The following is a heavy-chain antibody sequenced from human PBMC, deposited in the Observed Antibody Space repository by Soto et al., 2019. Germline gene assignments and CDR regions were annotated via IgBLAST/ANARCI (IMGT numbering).Heavy chain of an antibody. CDR2: IWYDGSNK. CDR1: GFTFSSYG. D-gene: IGHD3-9*01. V-gene: IGHV3-33*01. Sequence: QVQLVESGGGVVQPGRSLRLSCAASGFTFSSYGMHWVRQAPGKGLEWVAVIWYDGSNKYYADSVKGRFTISRDNSKNTLYLQMKSLRAEDTAVYYCARELNVRYFDWLLFPDGGMDVWGQGTTVTVSS. J-gene: IGHJ6*02. CDR3: ARELNVRYFDWLLFPDGGMDV.